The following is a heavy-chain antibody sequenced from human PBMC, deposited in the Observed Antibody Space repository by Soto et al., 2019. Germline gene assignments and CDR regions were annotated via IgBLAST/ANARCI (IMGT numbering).Heavy chain of an antibody. D-gene: IGHD3-10*01. CDR2: IYHSGGT. CDR1: GGSISSSSYY. J-gene: IGHJ4*02. Sequence: SETLSLTCTVSGGSISSSSYYWGWIRQPPGKGLEWIGEIYHSGGTNYNPSLKSRVTMAVDKSKNQFSLNLSSVTAADTAVYYCAREKGAGTYMGFDYWGQGAPVTVSS. V-gene: IGHV4-39*07. CDR3: AREKGAGTYMGFDY.